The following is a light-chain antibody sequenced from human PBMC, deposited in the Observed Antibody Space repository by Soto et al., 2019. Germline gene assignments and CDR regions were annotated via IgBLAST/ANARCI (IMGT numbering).Light chain of an antibody. CDR3: TSYAGTYSFFYV. J-gene: IGLJ1*01. CDR1: SSGVGAYNY. Sequence: QSVLTQPPSPSGAPGQSVTISCTGTSSGVGAYNYVSWYQQLPGKAPKLIIYEVSKRPSGVPDRFSGSKSGNTASLTVSGLQAEDEADYYCTSYAGTYSFFYVFGTGTKVTVL. V-gene: IGLV2-8*01. CDR2: EVS.